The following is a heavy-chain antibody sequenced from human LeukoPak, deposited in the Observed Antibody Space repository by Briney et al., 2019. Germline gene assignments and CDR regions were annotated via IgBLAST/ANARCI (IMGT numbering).Heavy chain of an antibody. CDR1: GYFISSGYY. Sequence: SETLSLTCAVSGYFISSGYYWGWIRQPPGKGLEWIGSIYHSGSTYYNPSLKSRVTISVDTSKNQFSLKLSSVTAADTAVYYCARGPIVVVTAPIRYWGQGTLVTVSS. CDR3: ARGPIVVVTAPIRY. J-gene: IGHJ4*02. CDR2: IYHSGST. D-gene: IGHD2-21*02. V-gene: IGHV4-38-2*01.